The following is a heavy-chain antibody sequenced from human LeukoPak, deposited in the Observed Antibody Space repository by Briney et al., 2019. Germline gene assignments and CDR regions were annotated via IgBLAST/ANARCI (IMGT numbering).Heavy chain of an antibody. V-gene: IGHV3-30*18. J-gene: IGHJ3*02. CDR1: GFTFSSSG. CDR3: AKSYLIVGAPDAFDI. Sequence: GGSLRLSCAASGFTFSSSGMHWVRQAPGKGLEWVAVISYDGSNKYYADSVKGRFTISRDNSKNTLYLQMNSLRAEDTAVYYCAKSYLIVGAPDAFDIWGQGTMVTVSS. CDR2: ISYDGSNK. D-gene: IGHD1-26*01.